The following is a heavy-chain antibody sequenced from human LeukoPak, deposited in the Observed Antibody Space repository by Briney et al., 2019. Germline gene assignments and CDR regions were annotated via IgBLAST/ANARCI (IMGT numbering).Heavy chain of an antibody. CDR1: SGSIKFSSYY. V-gene: IGHV4-39*07. J-gene: IGHJ4*02. CDR3: ARIVVVVAAIQN. Sequence: SETLSLTCTVSSGSIKFSSYYWSWVRQPPGKGLEWIGSIYYTGSTYYNSSLKSRVTISVDTSKNQFSLKLSSVTAADTAVYYCARIVVVVAAIQNWGQGTLVTVSS. D-gene: IGHD2-15*01. CDR2: IYYTGST.